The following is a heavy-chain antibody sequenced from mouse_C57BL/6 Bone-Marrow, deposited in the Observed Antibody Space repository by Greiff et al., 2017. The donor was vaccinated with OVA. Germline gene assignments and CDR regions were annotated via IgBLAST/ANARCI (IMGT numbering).Heavy chain of an antibody. V-gene: IGHV1-64*01. Sequence: VQLQQPGAELVKPGASVKLSCKASGYTFTSYWMHWVKQRPGQGLEWIGMIHPNSGSTNYNEKFKRKATLTVDKSSSTAYMQRSSLTSEDSAVYYCARGPYYAMDYWGQGTSVTVSS. CDR2: IHPNSGST. J-gene: IGHJ4*01. CDR3: ARGPYYAMDY. CDR1: GYTFTSYW.